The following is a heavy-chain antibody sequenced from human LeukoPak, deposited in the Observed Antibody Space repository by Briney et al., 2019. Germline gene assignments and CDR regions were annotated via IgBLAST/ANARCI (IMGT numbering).Heavy chain of an antibody. CDR1: GGSISSYY. D-gene: IGHD2-15*01. J-gene: IGHJ4*02. CDR2: IYTSGST. V-gene: IGHV4-4*07. CDR3: ARERVVSVYFDY. Sequence: SETLSLTCTVSGGSISSYYWSWIRPPAGKGLEWIGRIYTSGSTNYNPSLKSRVTMSVDTSKNQFSLKLSSVTAADTAVYYCARERVVSVYFDYWGQGTLVTVSS.